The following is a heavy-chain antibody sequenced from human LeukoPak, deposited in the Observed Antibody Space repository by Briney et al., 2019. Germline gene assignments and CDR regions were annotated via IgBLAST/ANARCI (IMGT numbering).Heavy chain of an antibody. V-gene: IGHV3-9*01. CDR2: ISWNSGSI. CDR1: GFTFDDYA. J-gene: IGHJ4*02. CDR3: AKGSPSSSWYLNYFEY. D-gene: IGHD6-13*01. Sequence: AGGSLRLSCAASGFTFDDYAMHWVRQAPGKGLEWVSGISWNSGSIGYADSVKGRFTISRDNAKNSLYLQMNSLRAEDTALYYCAKGSPSSSWYLNYFEYWGQGTLVTVSS.